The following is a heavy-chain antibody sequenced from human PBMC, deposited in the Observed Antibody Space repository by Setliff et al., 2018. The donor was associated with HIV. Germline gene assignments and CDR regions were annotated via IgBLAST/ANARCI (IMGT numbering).Heavy chain of an antibody. CDR3: AKEAVSGTYFGSGFDY. V-gene: IGHV3-9*01. J-gene: IGHJ4*02. D-gene: IGHD1-26*01. CDR1: GFTFDDYA. Sequence: LRLSCATSGFTFDDYALHWVRQAPGKGLEWVSGIKWSTNRIRYADSVKGRFTISRDSAKNFLYLQMNSLTTEDTALYYCAKEAVSGTYFGSGFDYWGQGTLVTVSS. CDR2: IKWSTNRI.